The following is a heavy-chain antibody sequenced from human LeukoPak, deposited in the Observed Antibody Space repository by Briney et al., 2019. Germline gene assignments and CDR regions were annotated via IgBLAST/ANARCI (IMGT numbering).Heavy chain of an antibody. Sequence: SETLSLTCAVYGGSFSGYYWSWIRQPPGKGLEWIGEINHSGSTNYNPSLKSRVTISVDTSKNQFSLKLSSATAADTAVYYCARDGSTSPYYYYYYGMDVWGQGTTVTVSS. CDR3: ARDGSTSPYYYYYYGMDV. V-gene: IGHV4-34*01. D-gene: IGHD2-2*01. CDR2: INHSGST. J-gene: IGHJ6*02. CDR1: GGSFSGYY.